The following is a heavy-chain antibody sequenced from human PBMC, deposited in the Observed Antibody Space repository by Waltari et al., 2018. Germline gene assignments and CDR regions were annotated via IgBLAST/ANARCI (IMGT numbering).Heavy chain of an antibody. J-gene: IGHJ3*02. Sequence: QVQLVQSGAEVKKPGSSVKVSCWASGVSFTKYAFNWLRQAPGQGLEWVGGVIPFSQKTKYAQNFQGRVRIATGESATSAYLELSSLRSEDTAVYYCARGRHYLDSRGHQAMGNAFDIWGQGTTVTVSS. CDR1: GVSFTKYA. CDR2: VIPFSQKT. V-gene: IGHV1-69*05. D-gene: IGHD3-22*01. CDR3: ARGRHYLDSRGHQAMGNAFDI.